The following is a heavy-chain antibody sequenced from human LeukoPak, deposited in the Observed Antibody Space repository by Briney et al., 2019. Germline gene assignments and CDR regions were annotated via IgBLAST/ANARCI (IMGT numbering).Heavy chain of an antibody. Sequence: SETLSLTCAVYGGSFSSYYWTWIRQPPGKGLEWIGEINHSGSTNYNPSLKSRVTISVDTSKNQFSLKLSSVTAADTAVYYCARGSAMRLLRWNPLFDYWGQGTLVTVSS. CDR1: GGSFSSYY. CDR3: ARGSAMRLLRWNPLFDY. V-gene: IGHV4-34*01. D-gene: IGHD3-22*01. CDR2: INHSGST. J-gene: IGHJ4*02.